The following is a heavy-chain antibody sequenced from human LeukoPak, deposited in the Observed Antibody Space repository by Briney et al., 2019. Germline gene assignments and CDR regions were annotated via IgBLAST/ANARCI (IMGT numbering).Heavy chain of an antibody. J-gene: IGHJ4*02. CDR2: IQYDGTYT. CDR1: GVLFSTHD. Sequence: GGSLRLFCGASGVLFSTHDMHWVRQAPGKGLEWVAFIQYDGTYTYYADSVKGRFTISRDNSKNILYLQMSSLRREDTAVYYCAKPSGSGVDYWGQGIRVTVSS. V-gene: IGHV3-30*02. D-gene: IGHD1-26*01. CDR3: AKPSGSGVDY.